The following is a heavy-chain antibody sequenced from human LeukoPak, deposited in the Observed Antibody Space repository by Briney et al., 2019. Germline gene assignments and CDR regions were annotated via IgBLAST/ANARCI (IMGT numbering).Heavy chain of an antibody. Sequence: GGSLRLSCAASGFTFSSYWMDWVRQAPGKGLVGVSRINSDGSSTSYADSVKGRFTISRDNAKNTLSLQMNSLRAEDTAVYYCARAGYRDAYNLWGQGTLVTVSS. V-gene: IGHV3-74*01. D-gene: IGHD5-24*01. CDR3: ARAGYRDAYNL. CDR1: GFTFSSYW. CDR2: INSDGSST. J-gene: IGHJ4*02.